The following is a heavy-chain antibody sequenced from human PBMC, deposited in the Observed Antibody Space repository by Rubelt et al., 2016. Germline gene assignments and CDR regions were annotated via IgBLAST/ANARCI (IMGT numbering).Heavy chain of an antibody. CDR1: GGSISDYY. V-gene: IGHV4-59*01. CDR2: IYYSGST. CDR3: ARDSRRSYTGDFDV. D-gene: IGHD1-14*01. Sequence: QVQLQESGPGLVKPSETLSLTCTVSGGSISDYYWNWIRQAPGQGLELIGYIYYSGSTNYNPSLKSRITMSVDTSTIQFSLKLSFVTAADTAVYYCARDSRRSYTGDFDVWGRGTLVTVSS. J-gene: IGHJ2*01.